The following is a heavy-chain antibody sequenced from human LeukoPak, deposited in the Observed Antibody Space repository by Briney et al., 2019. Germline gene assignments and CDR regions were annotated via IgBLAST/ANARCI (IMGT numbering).Heavy chain of an antibody. D-gene: IGHD6-6*01. J-gene: IGHJ4*02. Sequence: GGSLRLSCAPSGFTFSSYWMSWVRQAPGRGGEWVANIKQDGSETYYVDSVKGRFTISRDNAKNSLYLQMNSLRAEDTAVYYCARDRFGIAARPFAYWGQGTLVTVSS. CDR1: GFTFSSYW. CDR3: ARDRFGIAARPFAY. CDR2: IKQDGSET. V-gene: IGHV3-7*01.